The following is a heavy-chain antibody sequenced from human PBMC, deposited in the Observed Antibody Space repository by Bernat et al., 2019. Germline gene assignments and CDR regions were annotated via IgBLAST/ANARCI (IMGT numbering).Heavy chain of an antibody. V-gene: IGHV3-23*04. Sequence: EVQLVESGGGLVQPGGSLRLSCAASGFTFSSYAMSWVRQAPGKGLEWVSAISGSGGSTYSADPVKGRVTISSDNSTQPLYLQMNSLRAEDTAVYYCENLPTVKMRQKDNWYFDLWGRGTLVTVSS. CDR3: ENLPTVKMRQKDNWYFDL. CDR1: GFTFSSYA. J-gene: IGHJ2*01. D-gene: IGHD4-17*01. CDR2: ISGSGGST.